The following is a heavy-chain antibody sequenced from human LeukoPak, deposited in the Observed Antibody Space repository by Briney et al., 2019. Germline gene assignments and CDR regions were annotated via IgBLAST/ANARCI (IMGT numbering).Heavy chain of an antibody. CDR1: GSSFTSYW. CDR3: ARLQTAMYDPYYFDY. CDR2: IYPGDSDT. J-gene: IGHJ4*02. V-gene: IGHV5-51*01. D-gene: IGHD5-18*01. Sequence: GASLKISCKGSGSSFTSYWIGWVRQMPGKGLEWMGIIYPGDSDTRYSPSFQGQVTISADKSISTASLQWSSLKASDTAMYYCARLQTAMYDPYYFDYWGQGTLVTVSS.